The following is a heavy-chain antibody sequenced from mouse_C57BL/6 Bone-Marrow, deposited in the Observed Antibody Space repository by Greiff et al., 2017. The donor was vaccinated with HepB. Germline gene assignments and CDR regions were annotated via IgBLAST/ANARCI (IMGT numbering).Heavy chain of an antibody. CDR2: ISSGSSTI. Sequence: EVKLMESGGGLVKPGGSLKLSCAASGFTFSDYGMHWVRQAPEKGLEWVAYISSGSSTIYYADTVKGRFTISRDNAKNTLFLQMTSLRSEDTAMYYCARFLTTVVAPFAYWGQGTLVTVSA. J-gene: IGHJ3*01. CDR1: GFTFSDYG. V-gene: IGHV5-17*01. CDR3: ARFLTTVVAPFAY. D-gene: IGHD1-1*01.